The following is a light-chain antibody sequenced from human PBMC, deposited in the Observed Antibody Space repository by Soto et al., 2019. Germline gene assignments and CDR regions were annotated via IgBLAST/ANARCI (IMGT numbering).Light chain of an antibody. Sequence: QSVLTQPASVSGSPGQSIAISRTGTSSDVGGYNYVSWYQQQPGKAPQLMIYDVSNRPSGVSNRFSGSKSGNTASLTISGLQAEDEADYYCNSYTSSSTYVFGTGTKLTVL. CDR1: SSDVGGYNY. V-gene: IGLV2-14*01. CDR3: NSYTSSSTYV. J-gene: IGLJ1*01. CDR2: DVS.